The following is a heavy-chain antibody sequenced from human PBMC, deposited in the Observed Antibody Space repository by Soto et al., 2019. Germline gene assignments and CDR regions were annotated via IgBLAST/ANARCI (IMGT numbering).Heavy chain of an antibody. CDR1: GYTFTSYY. D-gene: IGHD2-2*02. CDR2: INPSGGST. Sequence: ASLKVSCKASGYTFTSYYMHWVRQAPGQGLEWMGIINPSGGSTSYAQKFQGRVTMTRDTSTSTVYMELSSLRSEDTAVYYCAREDGIVVVPAAIVDLANWFDPWG. V-gene: IGHV1-46*03. CDR3: AREDGIVVVPAAIVDLANWFDP. J-gene: IGHJ5*02.